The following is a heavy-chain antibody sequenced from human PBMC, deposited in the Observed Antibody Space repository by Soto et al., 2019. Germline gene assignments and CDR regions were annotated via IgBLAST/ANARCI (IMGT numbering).Heavy chain of an antibody. Sequence: ESGGGLVQPGGSLRLSCAASGFTVSNTYMSWVRQAPGKGMERISVIFSYGRTYYADAGKGRFIISRDNSENTLYLQINSLTAEDTAVYYCARDPFQVFGYWGQGTLVTVSS. CDR2: IFSYGRT. V-gene: IGHV3-66*01. J-gene: IGHJ4*02. CDR1: GFTVSNTY. CDR3: ARDPFQVFGY.